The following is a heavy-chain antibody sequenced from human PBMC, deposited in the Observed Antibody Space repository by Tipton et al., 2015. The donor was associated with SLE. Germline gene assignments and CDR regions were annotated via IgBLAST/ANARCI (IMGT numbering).Heavy chain of an antibody. CDR2: ISYSGGT. Sequence: TLSLTCNVSGASISSSYLSWIRQPPGKGLEWIGYISYSGGTNYNPSLKSRVTISVDTSKNQFSLKLSSVTAADTAVYYCARGLVNSGSHYYMDVWGKGTTVTVSS. CDR1: GASISSSY. CDR3: ARGLVNSGSHYYMDV. D-gene: IGHD3-22*01. J-gene: IGHJ6*03. V-gene: IGHV4-59*01.